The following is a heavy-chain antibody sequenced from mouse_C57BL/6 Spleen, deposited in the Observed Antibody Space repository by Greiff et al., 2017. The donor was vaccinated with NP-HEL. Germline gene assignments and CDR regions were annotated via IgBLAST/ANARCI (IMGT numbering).Heavy chain of an antibody. V-gene: IGHV5-9*01. CDR1: GFTFSSYT. CDR3: ARGTGVATRYFDV. CDR2: ISGGGGNT. J-gene: IGHJ1*03. Sequence: EVKLMESGGGLVKPGGSLKLSCAASGFTFSSYTMSWVRQTPEKRLEWVATISGGGGNTYYPNSGKGRFTISRDNANDTLYLQMSSLRSEDTALYYCARGTGVATRYFDVWGTGTTVTVSS. D-gene: IGHD1-1*01.